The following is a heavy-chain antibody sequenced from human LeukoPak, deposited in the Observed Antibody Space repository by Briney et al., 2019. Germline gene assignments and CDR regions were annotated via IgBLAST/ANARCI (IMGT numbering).Heavy chain of an antibody. V-gene: IGHV1-24*01. CDR3: ATNVIAAAGSDYYYYYGMDV. D-gene: IGHD6-13*01. Sequence: ASVKASCKVSGYTLTELSMHWVRQAPGKGLEWMGGFDPEDGETIYAQKFQGRVTMTEDTSTDTAYMELSSLRSEDTAVYYCATNVIAAAGSDYYYYYGMDVWGKGTTVTVSS. CDR1: GYTLTELS. J-gene: IGHJ6*04. CDR2: FDPEDGET.